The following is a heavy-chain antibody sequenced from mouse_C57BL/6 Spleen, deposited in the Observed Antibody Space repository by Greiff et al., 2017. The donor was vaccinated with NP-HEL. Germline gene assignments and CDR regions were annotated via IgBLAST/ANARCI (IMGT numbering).Heavy chain of an antibody. V-gene: IGHV1-54*01. Sequence: QVQLQQSGAELVRPGTSVKVSCKASGYAFTNYLIEWVKQRPGQGLEWIGVINPGSGGTNYNEKFKGKATLTADKSSSTAYMQLSSLTSEDSAVYFCARGGSSYDCAMDYWGQGTSGTVSS. D-gene: IGHD1-1*01. J-gene: IGHJ4*01. CDR2: INPGSGGT. CDR3: ARGGSSYDCAMDY. CDR1: GYAFTNYL.